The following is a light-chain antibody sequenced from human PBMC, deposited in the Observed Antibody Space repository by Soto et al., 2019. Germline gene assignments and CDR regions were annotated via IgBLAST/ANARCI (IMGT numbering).Light chain of an antibody. J-gene: IGLJ1*01. CDR2: EVS. V-gene: IGLV2-14*01. CDR3: SSYTSSSTYV. Sequence: QSVLTQPASVSGSPGQSITISCTGSPSDVGAYNYVSWYQQHPDKAPKLMIFEVSNRPSGVSNRFSGSKSGNTASLTISGLQAEDEADYYCSSYTSSSTYVFGTGTKLTVL. CDR1: PSDVGAYNY.